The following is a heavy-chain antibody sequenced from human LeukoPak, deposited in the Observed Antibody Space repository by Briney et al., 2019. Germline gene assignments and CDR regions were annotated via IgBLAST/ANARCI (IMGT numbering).Heavy chain of an antibody. V-gene: IGHV4-59*04. Sequence: SETLSLTCTVSGGSITSYYWSWIRQPPGKGLEWIGYIYYSGTTYYNPSLKSRVTISVDTSKNQFSLKLSSVTAADTAVYYCARRGLYGSSPFDPWGQGTLVTVSS. CDR1: GGSITSYY. CDR3: ARRGLYGSSPFDP. J-gene: IGHJ5*02. CDR2: IYYSGTT. D-gene: IGHD2-2*01.